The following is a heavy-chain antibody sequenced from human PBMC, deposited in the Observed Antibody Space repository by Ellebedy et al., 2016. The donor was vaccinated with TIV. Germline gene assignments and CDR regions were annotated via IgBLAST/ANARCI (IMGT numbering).Heavy chain of an antibody. J-gene: IGHJ4*02. CDR2: INPNSGFT. D-gene: IGHD3-22*01. V-gene: IGHV1-2*02. CDR3: ARDKAYYYDSSGYYYFGY. Sequence: AASVKVSCKASGYTFTGYYMHWVRQAPGQGLEWMGWINPNSGFTNYAQKFHGRVTMTRDTSISTAYMELSRLRSDDTAVYYCARDKAYYYDSSGYYYFGYWGQGTLVTVSS. CDR1: GYTFTGYY.